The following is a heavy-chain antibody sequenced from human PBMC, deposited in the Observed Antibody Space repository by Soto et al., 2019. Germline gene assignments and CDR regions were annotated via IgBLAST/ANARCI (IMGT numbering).Heavy chain of an antibody. V-gene: IGHV3-23*04. Sequence: EVQVVESGGGLVQPGGSLRLTCAASGFTFSSYAMRWVRQAPGKGLEWVSTISGSGGSTYYADSVKGRFTISRDNSKNTVYLQMNSLRAEDTAVYYCARRARGSGSNWFDPWGQGTLVTVSS. J-gene: IGHJ5*02. CDR3: ARRARGSGSNWFDP. CDR2: ISGSGGST. D-gene: IGHD3-22*01. CDR1: GFTFSSYA.